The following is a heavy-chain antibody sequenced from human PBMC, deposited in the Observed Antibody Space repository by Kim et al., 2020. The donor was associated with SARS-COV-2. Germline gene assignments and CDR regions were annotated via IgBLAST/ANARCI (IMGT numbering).Heavy chain of an antibody. D-gene: IGHD2-15*01. CDR1: GFTFSSYS. CDR3: ARVSCSGGSCYSWAAGIRGTNFDY. CDR2: ISSSSSYI. V-gene: IGHV3-21*01. J-gene: IGHJ4*02. Sequence: GGSLRLSCAASGFTFSSYSMNWVRQAPGKGLEWVSSISSSSSYIYYADSVKGRFTISRDNAKNSLYLQMNSLRAEDTAVYYCARVSCSGGSCYSWAAGIRGTNFDYWGQGTLVTVSS.